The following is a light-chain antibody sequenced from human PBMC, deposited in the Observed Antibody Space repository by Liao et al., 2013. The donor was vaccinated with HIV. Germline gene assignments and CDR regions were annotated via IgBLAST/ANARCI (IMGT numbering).Light chain of an antibody. J-gene: IGLJ3*02. Sequence: SYGLTQPPSVSVSTGQTASITCYGDNLSNILGNKYLHWYLQRPGQSPVLVIYQDSKRPSGIPERFSGSSSGNTATLTISGTQTMDEADYYCQTWDSGWVFGGGTKLTVL. CDR2: QDS. CDR3: QTWDSGWV. V-gene: IGLV3-1*01. CDR1: NLSNILGNKY.